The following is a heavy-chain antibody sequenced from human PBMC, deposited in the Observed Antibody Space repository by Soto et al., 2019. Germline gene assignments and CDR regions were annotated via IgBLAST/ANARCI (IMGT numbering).Heavy chain of an antibody. CDR1: GFPFSFNS. CDR2: ITSDTNTI. J-gene: IGHJ4*02. Sequence: EVQLVESGGALVQPGGYLSPPVVASGFPFSFNSMTWVRQAPGKGLEWSSYITSDTNTIKYADSVKGRFTISRDNAKNLVYLQMNSLRDEDTAVYFCARSVEGHFDYWGQGTVVTVSS. CDR3: ARSVEGHFDY. V-gene: IGHV3-48*02. D-gene: IGHD6-19*01.